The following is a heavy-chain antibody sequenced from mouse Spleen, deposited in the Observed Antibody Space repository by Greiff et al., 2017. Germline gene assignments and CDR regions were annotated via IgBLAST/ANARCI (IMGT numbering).Heavy chain of an antibody. CDR1: GYTFTSYW. D-gene: IGHD2-13*01. V-gene: IGHV1-50*01. CDR2: IDPSDSYT. J-gene: IGHJ4*01. CDR3: ARRYGDYEGYAMDY. Sequence: QVQLQQPGAELVKPGASVKLSCKASGYTFTSYWMQWVKQRPGQGLEWIGEIDPSDSYTNYNQKFKGKATLTVDTSSSTAYMQLSSLTSEDSAVYYCARRYGDYEGYAMDYWGQGTSVTVSS.